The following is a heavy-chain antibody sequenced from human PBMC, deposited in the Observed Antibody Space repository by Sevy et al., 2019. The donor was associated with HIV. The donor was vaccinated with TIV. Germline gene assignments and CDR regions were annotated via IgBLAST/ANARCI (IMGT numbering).Heavy chain of an antibody. CDR2: IIPIFGTA. CDR1: GGTFSKYA. Sequence: ASVKVSCKASGGTFSKYAITWVRQAPGQGLEWMGGIIPIFGTANYAQKFQGRVTITRDESTSTAYMDLSSLQSEDTAVDYCARDRGFSSTSEYGMDVWGQGTTVTVSS. D-gene: IGHD2-2*01. J-gene: IGHJ6*02. CDR3: ARDRGFSSTSEYGMDV. V-gene: IGHV1-69*13.